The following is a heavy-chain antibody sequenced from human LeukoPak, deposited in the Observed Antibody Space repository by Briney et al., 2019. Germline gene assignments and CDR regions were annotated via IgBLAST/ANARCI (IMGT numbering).Heavy chain of an antibody. Sequence: PGGSLRLSCVGSGSTFDDYGMGWVRQAPGKGLKWVSGINWDGGSTGYADSVKGRFTISRDNAKKSLYLQMNSLKAEDTALYYCARGDRSGWYFDYWGQGILVTVSS. J-gene: IGHJ4*02. D-gene: IGHD6-19*01. CDR1: GSTFDDYG. CDR2: INWDGGST. V-gene: IGHV3-20*04. CDR3: ARGDRSGWYFDY.